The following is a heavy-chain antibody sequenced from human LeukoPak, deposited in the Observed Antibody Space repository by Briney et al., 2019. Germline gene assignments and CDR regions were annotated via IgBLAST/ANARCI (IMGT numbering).Heavy chain of an antibody. D-gene: IGHD2-15*01. Sequence: SETLSLTCAVYGGSFSGYYWSWIRQPPGKGLEWLGEINHSGSTNYNPSLKSRVTISVDTSKNQFSLKLSSVTAADTAVYYCARGFGYCSGGSCYSSIDWFDHWGQGTLVTVSS. CDR3: ARGFGYCSGGSCYSSIDWFDH. CDR1: GGSFSGYY. CDR2: INHSGST. V-gene: IGHV4-34*01. J-gene: IGHJ5*02.